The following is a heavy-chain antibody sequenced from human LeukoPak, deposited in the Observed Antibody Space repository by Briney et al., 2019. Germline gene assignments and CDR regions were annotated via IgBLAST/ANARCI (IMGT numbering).Heavy chain of an antibody. J-gene: IGHJ1*01. CDR2: ISYDGSNK. CDR3: ARGPQRGSGYYYNPPNEYFQH. D-gene: IGHD3-22*01. CDR1: GFTFSSYG. Sequence: GGSLRLSCAASGFTFSSYGMHWVRQAPGKGLEWVAVISYDGSNKYYADSVKGRFTISRDNSKNTLYLQMNSLRSEDTAVYYCARGPQRGSGYYYNPPNEYFQHWGQGTLVTVSS. V-gene: IGHV3-30*03.